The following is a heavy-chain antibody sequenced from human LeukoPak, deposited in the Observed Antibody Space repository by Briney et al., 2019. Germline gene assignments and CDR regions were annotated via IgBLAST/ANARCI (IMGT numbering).Heavy chain of an antibody. V-gene: IGHV4-34*01. CDR2: INHSGST. CDR3: ARDSMYWLRMDV. Sequence: SETLSLTCAVYGGSFSGYYWSWIRQPPGKGLEWIGEINHSGSTNYNPSLKSRVTISVDTSKNQFSLKLSSVTAADTAVYYCARDSMYWLRMDVWGQGTTVTVSS. D-gene: IGHD3-22*01. J-gene: IGHJ6*02. CDR1: GGSFSGYY.